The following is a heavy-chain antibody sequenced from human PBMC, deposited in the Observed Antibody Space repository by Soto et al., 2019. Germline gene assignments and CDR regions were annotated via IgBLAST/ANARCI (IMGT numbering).Heavy chain of an antibody. D-gene: IGHD3-9*01. Sequence: QVQLQESGPGLVKPSETLSLTCTVSGGSISSYYWSWIRQPPGKGLEWIGYIYYSGSTNYNPSLKSRVTISVDTSKNQFSLKLSSVTAADTAVYYCARAPENYDFLTGYPYMDAFDIWGQGTMVTVSS. CDR1: GGSISSYY. CDR3: ARAPENYDFLTGYPYMDAFDI. J-gene: IGHJ3*02. V-gene: IGHV4-59*01. CDR2: IYYSGST.